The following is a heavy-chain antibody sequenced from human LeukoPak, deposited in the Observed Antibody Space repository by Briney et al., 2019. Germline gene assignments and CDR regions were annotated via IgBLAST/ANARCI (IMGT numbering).Heavy chain of an antibody. V-gene: IGHV3-11*01. Sequence: KTGGSLRLSCAASGFTFSSYAMSWVRQAPGKGLEWVSYISSSGSTIYYADSVKGRFTISRDNAKNSLYLQMNSLGAEDTAVYYCARDRYGSSTHYYGMDVWGQGTLVTVSS. J-gene: IGHJ6*02. CDR1: GFTFSSYA. CDR3: ARDRYGSSTHYYGMDV. CDR2: ISSSGSTI. D-gene: IGHD6-6*01.